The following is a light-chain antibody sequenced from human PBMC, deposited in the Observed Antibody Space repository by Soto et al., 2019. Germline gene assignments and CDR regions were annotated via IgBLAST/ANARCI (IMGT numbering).Light chain of an antibody. J-gene: IGKJ2*01. V-gene: IGKV3-11*01. CDR3: QQGDT. CDR1: QSVSSY. Sequence: EIVLTQSPATLSLSPGERATLSCRASQSVSSYLAWYQQKPGQAPRLLIYDASNRATGIPARFSGSGSGTDFTLTISSLEPEDLAVYYCQQGDTFGQGTKLEIK. CDR2: DAS.